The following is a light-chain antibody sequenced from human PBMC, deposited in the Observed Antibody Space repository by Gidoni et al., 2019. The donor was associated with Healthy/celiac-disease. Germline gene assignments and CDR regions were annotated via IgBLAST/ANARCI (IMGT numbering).Light chain of an antibody. CDR1: QSVSISY. CDR3: QQYVSSPYT. J-gene: IGKJ2*01. Sequence: ELELTPSPGARSLTPGERATLPGWASQSVSISYLAWYQQKPGQAPRLLIYGASSRATGSPDRFSGSGSGTDFTLTISRLEPEYFAVYYCQQYVSSPYTLXXXTRLEIK. CDR2: GAS. V-gene: IGKV3-20*01.